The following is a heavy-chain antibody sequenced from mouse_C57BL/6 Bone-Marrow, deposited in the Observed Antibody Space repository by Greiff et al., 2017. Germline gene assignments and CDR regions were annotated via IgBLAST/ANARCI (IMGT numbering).Heavy chain of an antibody. J-gene: IGHJ4*01. CDR2: IYPRSGNT. CDR1: GYTFTSYG. D-gene: IGHD2-2*01. CDR3: ARYGNDVNYAMDY. V-gene: IGHV1-81*01. Sequence: QVHVKQSGAELARPGASVKLSCKASGYTFTSYGISWVKQRTGQGLEWIGEIYPRSGNTYYNEKFKGKATLTADKSSSTAYMELRSLTSEDSAVYCCARYGNDVNYAMDYWGQGTSVTGSS.